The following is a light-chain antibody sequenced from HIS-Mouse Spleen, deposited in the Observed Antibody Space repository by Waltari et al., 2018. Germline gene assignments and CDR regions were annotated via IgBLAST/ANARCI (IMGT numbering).Light chain of an antibody. CDR3: MQGTHWLLT. CDR1: QSLVHSDGNTY. Sequence: DVVMTQSPLSLPVTVCQPASTAPMSSQSLVHSDGNTYLNWFQQRPGQPPSRLIYKVSNRDSGVPDRFSGSGSGTDFTLKISRVEAEDVGVYYCMQGTHWLLTFGGGTKVEIK. J-gene: IGKJ4*01. V-gene: IGKV2-30*02. CDR2: KVS.